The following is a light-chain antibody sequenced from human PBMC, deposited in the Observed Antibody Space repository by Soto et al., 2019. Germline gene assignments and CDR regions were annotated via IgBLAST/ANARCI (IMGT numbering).Light chain of an antibody. CDR2: RNV. J-gene: IGLJ3*02. CDR1: SSNIGAGYD. V-gene: IGLV1-40*01. Sequence: QSVLTQPPSVSGAPGQRVPISCTGGSSNIGAGYDVHWYQQIPGTAPKLLIHRNVNRPSGVPARFSASKSATSASLTITGLQAEDEADYYCQSYDNTLRGSVFGGGTKVTVL. CDR3: QSYDNTLRGSV.